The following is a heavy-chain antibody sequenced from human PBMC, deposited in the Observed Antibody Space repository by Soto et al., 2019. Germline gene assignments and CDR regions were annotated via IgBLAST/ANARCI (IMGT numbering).Heavy chain of an antibody. D-gene: IGHD1-1*01. Sequence: GASVKVSCKASGGTFSSYAISWVRQAPGQGLEWMGGIIPIFGTANYAQKFQGRVTITADKSTSTAYMELSSLRSEDTAVYYCARDKLEQGWFDTWGQGTLVTVSS. CDR1: GGTFSSYA. V-gene: IGHV1-69*06. CDR3: ARDKLEQGWFDT. CDR2: IIPIFGTA. J-gene: IGHJ5*02.